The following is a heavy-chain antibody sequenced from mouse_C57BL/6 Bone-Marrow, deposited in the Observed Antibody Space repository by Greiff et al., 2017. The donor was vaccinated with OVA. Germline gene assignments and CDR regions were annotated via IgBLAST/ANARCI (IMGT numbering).Heavy chain of an antibody. Sequence: QVQLQQPGAELVKPGASVKLSCKASGYTFTSYWMQWVKQRPGQGLEWIGEIDPSDSYTNYNQKFKGKATLTVDTSSSTAYMQLSSLTSEDSAVYYYARENYGEDYWGQGTTLTVSS. J-gene: IGHJ2*01. CDR1: GYTFTSYW. D-gene: IGHD2-4*01. V-gene: IGHV1-50*01. CDR2: IDPSDSYT. CDR3: ARENYGEDY.